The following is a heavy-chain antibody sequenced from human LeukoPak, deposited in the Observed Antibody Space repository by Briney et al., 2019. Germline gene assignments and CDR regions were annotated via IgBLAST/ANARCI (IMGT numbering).Heavy chain of an antibody. CDR1: GGSISSYY. J-gene: IGHJ4*02. V-gene: IGHV4-59*01. Sequence: PSETLSLTCTVSGGSISSYYWSWIRQPPEKGLEWIGYIYYSGTTNYNPSLKSRVTISVDTSKNQFSLKLSSVTAADTAVYYCARVAARESEDGYFDYWGQGTLVTVSS. D-gene: IGHD2-15*01. CDR3: ARVAARESEDGYFDY. CDR2: IYYSGTT.